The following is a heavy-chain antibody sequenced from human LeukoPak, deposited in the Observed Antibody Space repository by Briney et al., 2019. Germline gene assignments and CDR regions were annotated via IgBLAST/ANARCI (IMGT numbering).Heavy chain of an antibody. V-gene: IGHV3-23*01. Sequence: PGGSLRLSCAASGFTFSSYAMSWVRQAPGKGLEWVSAISGSGDSTYYADSVKGRFTISRDNSKNTVSLQMNSLRAEDTAVYYCAGDGWHGLFTYWGQGTLVTVSS. CDR1: GFTFSSYA. J-gene: IGHJ4*02. CDR3: AGDGWHGLFTY. D-gene: IGHD5-24*01. CDR2: ISGSGDST.